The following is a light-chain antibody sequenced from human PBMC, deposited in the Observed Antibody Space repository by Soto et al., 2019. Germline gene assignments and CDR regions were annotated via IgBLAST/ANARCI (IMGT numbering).Light chain of an antibody. CDR3: QQYKSYAT. CDR2: KAS. J-gene: IGKJ1*01. Sequence: DIQMTQSPSTLSTSVGDRVTITCRASQSISDSLAWYQQKPGKAPKLLIYKASTLESGVPSRFSGSGSGTDFTLPISSLQPDDVATYYCQQYKSYATFGLGTKVEIK. CDR1: QSISDS. V-gene: IGKV1-5*03.